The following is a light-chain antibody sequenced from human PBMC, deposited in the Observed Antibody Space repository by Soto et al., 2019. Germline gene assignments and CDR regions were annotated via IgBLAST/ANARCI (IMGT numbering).Light chain of an antibody. CDR2: AAF. J-gene: IGKJ1*01. CDR1: QSISRH. V-gene: IGKV1-39*01. CDR3: QQTYSIMWT. Sequence: DIQMTQSPSSLSASVGDRVTITCRASQSISRHLNWYQQKAGKAPKLLIYAAFSLQGGVPARFSGSGSGTDFTLTISSLQPEDVATYYCQQTYSIMWTFGQGTQVEIK.